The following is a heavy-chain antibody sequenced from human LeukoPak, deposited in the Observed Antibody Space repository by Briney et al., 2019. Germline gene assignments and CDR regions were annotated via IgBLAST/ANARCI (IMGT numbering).Heavy chain of an antibody. CDR1: GYTFTSYG. D-gene: IGHD3-22*01. CDR2: ISAYNGNT. J-gene: IGHJ3*02. Sequence: GASVKVSCKASGYTFTSYGVSWVRQAPGQGLEWMGWISAYNGNTNYARKFQGRVTMTTDTSTSTAYMELRSLRSDDTAVYYCARDGQYYYDSSGYFLTPDASDIWGQGTMVTVSS. CDR3: ARDGQYYYDSSGYFLTPDASDI. V-gene: IGHV1-18*01.